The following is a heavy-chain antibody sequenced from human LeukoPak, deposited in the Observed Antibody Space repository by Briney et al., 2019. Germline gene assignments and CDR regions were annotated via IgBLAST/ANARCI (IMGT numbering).Heavy chain of an antibody. CDR2: IYYSGST. J-gene: IGHJ6*03. V-gene: IGHV4-59*01. CDR3: ARERGSIAAADNQTSKYYYYYYMDV. Sequence: KTSETLSLTCTVSGGSISSYYWSWIRQPPGKGLEWIGYIYYSGSTNYNPSLKSRVTISVDTSKNQFSLKLSSVTAADTAVYYCARERGSIAAADNQTSKYYYYYYMDVWGKGTTVTVSS. CDR1: GGSISSYY. D-gene: IGHD6-13*01.